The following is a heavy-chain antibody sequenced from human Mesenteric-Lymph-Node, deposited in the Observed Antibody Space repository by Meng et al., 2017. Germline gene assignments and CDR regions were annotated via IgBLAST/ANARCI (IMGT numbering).Heavy chain of an antibody. CDR3: ARGLRRAEAFDI. D-gene: IGHD2-15*01. CDR2: IYYSGST. V-gene: IGHV4-31*03. CDR1: VDSISSGGFY. J-gene: IGHJ3*02. Sequence: LQAPGPGLVNSSETLSLTCTVSVDSISSGGFYWSWIRQHPGKGLEWIGYIYYSGSTYYNPSLRSRVAISIDTSKNQFSLKLTSVTAADTAVYYCARGLRRAEAFDIWGQGTMVTVSS.